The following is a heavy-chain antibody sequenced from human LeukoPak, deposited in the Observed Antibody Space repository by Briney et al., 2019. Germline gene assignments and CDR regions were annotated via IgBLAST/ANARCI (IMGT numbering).Heavy chain of an antibody. J-gene: IGHJ5*02. CDR3: ARGFITLTRGYSYGYNVWFDP. Sequence: PGGSLRLSCAASGFTFSSYWMSWVRQAPGKGLEWVANIKQDGSEKYYVDSVKGRFTVSRDNAKNSLFLQMNSLRAEDTAVYYCARGFITLTRGYSYGYNVWFDPWGQGTLVTVSS. CDR2: IKQDGSEK. V-gene: IGHV3-7*05. D-gene: IGHD5-18*01. CDR1: GFTFSSYW.